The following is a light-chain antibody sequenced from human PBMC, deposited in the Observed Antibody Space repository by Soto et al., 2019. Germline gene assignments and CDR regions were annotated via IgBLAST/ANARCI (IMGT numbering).Light chain of an antibody. J-gene: IGKJ1*01. CDR3: LQDANYPWT. Sequence: AIQMTQSPSSLSASVGDRVTITCRASQGIRNDVGWYQQKPGKAPKLLIYAASTLQTGLPSRFSGSGSGTDFTITISSLQPEDCATYYCLQDANYPWTFGQGTKVEIK. CDR2: AAS. CDR1: QGIRND. V-gene: IGKV1-6*01.